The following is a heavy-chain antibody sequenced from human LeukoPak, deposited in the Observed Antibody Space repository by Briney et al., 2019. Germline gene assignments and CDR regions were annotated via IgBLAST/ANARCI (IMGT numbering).Heavy chain of an antibody. V-gene: IGHV1-18*01. Sequence: GASVKVSCKASGYTFTSYGISWVRQAPGQGLEWMGWISAYNGNTNYAQKLQGRVTMTTDTSTSTAYMELRSLRYDDTAIYYCQRITIFGVIIDFDYWGQGTLVTVSS. J-gene: IGHJ4*02. D-gene: IGHD3-3*01. CDR3: QRITIFGVIIDFDY. CDR2: ISAYNGNT. CDR1: GYTFTSYG.